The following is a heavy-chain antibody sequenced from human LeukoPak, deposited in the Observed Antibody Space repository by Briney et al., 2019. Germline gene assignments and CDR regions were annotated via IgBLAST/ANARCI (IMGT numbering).Heavy chain of an antibody. J-gene: IGHJ6*03. CDR1: GGSFSGYY. CDR3: ARRGVEGSGSYYSNYYYYYYMDV. V-gene: IGHV4-34*01. D-gene: IGHD3-10*01. Sequence: SETLSLTCAVYGGSFSGYYWSWIRQPPGKGLEWIGEINHSGSTNYNPSLKSRVTISVDTSKNQFSLKLSSVTAADTAVYYCARRGVEGSGSYYSNYYYYYYMDVWGKGTTVTVSS. CDR2: INHSGST.